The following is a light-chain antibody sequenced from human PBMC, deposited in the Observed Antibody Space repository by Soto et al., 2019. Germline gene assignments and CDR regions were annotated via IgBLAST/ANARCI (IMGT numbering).Light chain of an antibody. CDR1: QSVSSN. CDR2: GAS. J-gene: IGKJ2*01. V-gene: IGKV3-15*01. CDR3: QQYYTWPYT. Sequence: EIVMTQSPATLSVSPGERATLSCRASQSVSSNLAWYQQRPGQAPRLLISGASTRATGIPARFSGRKSGTEFTLTISSLQFEDFTVYFCQQYYTWPYTFGQGTNLEIQ.